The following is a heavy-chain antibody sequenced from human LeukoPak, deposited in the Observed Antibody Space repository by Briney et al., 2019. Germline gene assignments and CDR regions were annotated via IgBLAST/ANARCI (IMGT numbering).Heavy chain of an antibody. Sequence: GGSLRLSCAASGFTFSSYAMSWVRQAPGKGLEWVSAISGSGGSTYYADSVKGRFTISRDNSKKTLYLQMNSLRAEDTAVYYCAKIGPRIQLWTADYWGQGTLVTVSS. CDR3: AKIGPRIQLWTADY. V-gene: IGHV3-23*01. CDR2: ISGSGGST. J-gene: IGHJ4*02. CDR1: GFTFSSYA. D-gene: IGHD5-18*01.